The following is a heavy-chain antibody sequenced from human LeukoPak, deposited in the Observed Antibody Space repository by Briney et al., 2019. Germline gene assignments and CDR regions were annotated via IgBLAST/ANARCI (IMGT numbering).Heavy chain of an antibody. CDR2: INHSGST. V-gene: IGHV4-34*01. CDR1: GGSFSGYY. CDR3: ARGPLGDITGTTYYHYYMDV. D-gene: IGHD1-7*01. Sequence: SETLSLTCAVYGGSFSGYYWSWIRQPPGKGLEWIGEINHSGSTNYNPSLKSRVTISVDTSKNQFSLKLSSVTAADTAVYYCARGPLGDITGTTYYHYYMDVWGKGTTVTVSS. J-gene: IGHJ6*03.